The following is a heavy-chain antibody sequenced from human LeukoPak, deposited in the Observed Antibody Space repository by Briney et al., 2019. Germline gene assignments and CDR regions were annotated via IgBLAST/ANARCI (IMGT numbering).Heavy chain of an antibody. V-gene: IGHV3-30*03. Sequence: PGRSLRLSCAASGFTFSSYGMHWVRQAPGKGLEWVAVISYDGSNKYYADSVKGRFTISRDNSKNTLYLQMNSLRAEDTAVYYCARDGDLGCSSTSCFYYYYGMDVWGQGTTVTVSS. J-gene: IGHJ6*02. CDR2: ISYDGSNK. CDR3: ARDGDLGCSSTSCFYYYYGMDV. CDR1: GFTFSSYG. D-gene: IGHD2-2*01.